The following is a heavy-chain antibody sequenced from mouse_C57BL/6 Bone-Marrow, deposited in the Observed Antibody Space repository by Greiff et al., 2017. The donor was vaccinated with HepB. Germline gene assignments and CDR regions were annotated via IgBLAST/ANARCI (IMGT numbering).Heavy chain of an antibody. J-gene: IGHJ3*01. Sequence: EVKLMESGGGLVKPGGSLKLSCAASGFTFSDYGMHWVRQAPEKGLEWVAYISSGSSTIYYADTVKGRFTISRANAKNTLFLQMTSLRSEDTAMYYCARGFFSLAYWGQGTLVTVSA. D-gene: IGHD2-12*01. V-gene: IGHV5-17*01. CDR1: GFTFSDYG. CDR2: ISSGSSTI. CDR3: ARGFFSLAY.